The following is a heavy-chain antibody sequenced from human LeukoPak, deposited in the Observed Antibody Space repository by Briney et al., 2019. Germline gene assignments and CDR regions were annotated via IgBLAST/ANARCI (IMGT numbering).Heavy chain of an antibody. CDR1: GGSFSGYY. V-gene: IGHV4-34*01. CDR2: INHSGST. CDR3: ARPRYCSSTSCPAGAFDI. J-gene: IGHJ3*02. Sequence: SETLSLTCAVYGGSFSGYYWSWIRQPPGKGLEWIGGINHSGSTNYNPSLKSRVTISVDTSKNQFSLKLSSVTAADTAVYYCARPRYCSSTSCPAGAFDIWGQGTMVTVSS. D-gene: IGHD2-2*01.